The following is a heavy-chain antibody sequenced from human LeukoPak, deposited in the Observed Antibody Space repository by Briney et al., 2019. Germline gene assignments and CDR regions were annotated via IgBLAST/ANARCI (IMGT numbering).Heavy chain of an antibody. CDR2: IYPGDSDS. D-gene: IGHD2-2*01. CDR3: ARRHRYCSSTSCYVVDY. CDR1: GYSFTTYW. V-gene: IGHV5-51*01. Sequence: GESLKISCKGSGYSFTTYWIGWVRQMPGKGLEWMGIIYPGDSDSRYSPSLQGQVTFPADKSISTAYLQWSSLKASDTAMYYCARRHRYCSSTSCYVVDYWGQGTLVTVSS. J-gene: IGHJ4*02.